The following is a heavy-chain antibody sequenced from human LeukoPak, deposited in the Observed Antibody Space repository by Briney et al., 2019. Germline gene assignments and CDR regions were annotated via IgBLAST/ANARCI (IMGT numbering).Heavy chain of an antibody. V-gene: IGHV3-48*03. Sequence: PGGSLRLSCAASGFTFSNYEMNWVRQAPGKGLEWVSYITSSASTIYYADSVKGRFTISRDNAKNSLYLQMNSLRAEDTAVYYCAREKVGASYDAFDIWGQGTLVTASS. CDR1: GFTFSNYE. J-gene: IGHJ3*02. D-gene: IGHD1-26*01. CDR3: AREKVGASYDAFDI. CDR2: ITSSASTI.